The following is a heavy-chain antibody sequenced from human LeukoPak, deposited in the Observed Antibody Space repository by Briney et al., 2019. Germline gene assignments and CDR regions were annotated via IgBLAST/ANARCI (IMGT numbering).Heavy chain of an antibody. V-gene: IGHV1-46*01. CDR2: INPGGAPT. D-gene: IGHD2-15*01. J-gene: IGHJ4*02. CDR3: AREKKDTYFFDY. Sequence: ASVKVSCKASGYTFTNYYTHWLRQAPGQGLEWMGIINPGGAPTTYAQKFQARLIMTRDTSTSTANMEVSGLTSDDTAVYYCAREKKDTYFFDYWGQGSLVIVSS. CDR1: GYTFTNYY.